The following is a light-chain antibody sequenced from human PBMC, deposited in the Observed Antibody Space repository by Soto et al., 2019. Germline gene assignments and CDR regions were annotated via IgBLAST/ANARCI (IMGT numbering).Light chain of an antibody. CDR2: NAS. CDR3: QQSYSTPSS. CDR1: QRVXSH. Sequence: IQLTQSASSLSASVGDTVTITCRASQRVXSHFNWDQRKPGKAPNFLXDNASNLQSGGPSRLSGSGSATDFTLTISSLQPEDFANYYFQQSYSTPSSFGQGTRLEIK. J-gene: IGKJ5*01. V-gene: IGKV1-39*01.